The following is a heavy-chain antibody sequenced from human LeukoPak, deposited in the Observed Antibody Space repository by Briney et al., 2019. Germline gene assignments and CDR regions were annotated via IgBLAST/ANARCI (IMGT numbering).Heavy chain of an antibody. Sequence: SETLSLTCAVYRGSFSGYYWSWIRQPPGKGLEWIGEINHSGSTNYNPSLKSRVTISVDTSKNQFSPKLSTVTAADTAVYYCARGGGRDSSSWYYYYYSMDVWGKGTTVTVSS. CDR1: RGSFSGYY. CDR2: INHSGST. V-gene: IGHV4-34*01. CDR3: ARGGGRDSSSWYYYYYSMDV. D-gene: IGHD6-13*01. J-gene: IGHJ6*03.